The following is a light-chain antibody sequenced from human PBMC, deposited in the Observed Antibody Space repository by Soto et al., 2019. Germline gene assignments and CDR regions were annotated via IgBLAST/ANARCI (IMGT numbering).Light chain of an antibody. Sequence: EIVMTQYPATLSVSPGERATLSCRASQSVSSIFAWYQQQPGQAPRLLIYGASSRATGIPARFSGSGSGTDFTLTISSLEPEDFAVYYCQQLTDWPPQWTFGQGTKVDI. CDR2: GAS. J-gene: IGKJ1*01. CDR1: QSVSSI. CDR3: QQLTDWPPQWT. V-gene: IGKV3D-15*01.